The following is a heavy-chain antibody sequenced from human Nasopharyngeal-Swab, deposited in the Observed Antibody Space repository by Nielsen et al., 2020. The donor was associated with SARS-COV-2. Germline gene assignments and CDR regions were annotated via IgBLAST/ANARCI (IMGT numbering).Heavy chain of an antibody. V-gene: IGHV3-7*01. D-gene: IGHD4-23*01. Sequence: GESLKISCAASGFTFSSYWMSWVRQAPGKGLEWVANIKQDGSDKYYVDSVKGRFTISRDNAKNSLYLQMNSLRAEDTAVYYCAGALTTVVTYYYYYMDVWGKGTTVTVSS. CDR3: AGALTTVVTYYYYYMDV. CDR1: GFTFSSYW. J-gene: IGHJ6*03. CDR2: IKQDGSDK.